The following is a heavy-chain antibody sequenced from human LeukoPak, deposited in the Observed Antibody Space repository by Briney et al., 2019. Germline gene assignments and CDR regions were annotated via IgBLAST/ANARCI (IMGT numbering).Heavy chain of an antibody. J-gene: IGHJ4*02. CDR1: GFSIKSYG. D-gene: IGHD2-8*01. CDR2: IWYDGIKR. CDR3: AAVYAEGYIDY. Sequence: PGGSLRLSCAGSGFSIKSYGMHWVRQAPGKGLERVAVIWYDGIKRYYADSVTGRFTISRDTSNNTLYLDMNSLRGEDTAVYYCAAVYAEGYIDYWGQGTLVTVSS. V-gene: IGHV3-33*01.